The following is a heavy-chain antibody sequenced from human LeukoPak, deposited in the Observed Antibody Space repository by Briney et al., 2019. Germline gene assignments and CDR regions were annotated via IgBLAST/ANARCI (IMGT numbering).Heavy chain of an antibody. CDR2: IKQDGSEK. CDR1: GFTFSSYC. CDR3: ARDQSGWYADY. D-gene: IGHD6-19*01. Sequence: GGSLRLSCAASGFTFSSYCMSWVRQAPGKGLEWVANIKQDGSEKYYVDSVKGRFTISRDNAKNSLYLQMNSLRAEDTAVYYCARDQSGWYADYWGQGTLVTVSS. J-gene: IGHJ4*02. V-gene: IGHV3-7*01.